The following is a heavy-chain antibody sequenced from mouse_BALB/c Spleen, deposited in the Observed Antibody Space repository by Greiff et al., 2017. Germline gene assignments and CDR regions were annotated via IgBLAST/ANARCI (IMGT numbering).Heavy chain of an antibody. CDR1: GYTFTDYA. Sequence: QVQLKQSGAELVRPGVSVKISCKGSGYTFTDYAMHWVKQSHAKSLEWIGVISTYYGDASYNQKFKGKATMTVDKSSSTAYMELARLTSEDSAIYYCARPVVAGGAMDYWGQGTSVTVSS. J-gene: IGHJ4*01. V-gene: IGHV1S137*01. CDR2: ISTYYGDA. CDR3: ARPVVAGGAMDY. D-gene: IGHD1-1*01.